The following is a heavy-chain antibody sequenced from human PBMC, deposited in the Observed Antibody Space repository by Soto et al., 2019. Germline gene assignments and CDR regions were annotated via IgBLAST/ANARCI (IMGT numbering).Heavy chain of an antibody. CDR3: ARARGMTTVPNMLFDI. J-gene: IGHJ3*02. CDR1: GFILSSDW. CDR2: IREDGSQK. V-gene: IGHV3-7*03. D-gene: IGHD4-17*01. Sequence: PGGSLRLSCAVSGFILSSDWMSWVRQAPGKGLEWVAYIREDGSQKYFVDSVKGRFTISRDNAKSSLYLQMNSLRAEDTAVYYCARARGMTTVPNMLFDIWGQGTMVTVSS.